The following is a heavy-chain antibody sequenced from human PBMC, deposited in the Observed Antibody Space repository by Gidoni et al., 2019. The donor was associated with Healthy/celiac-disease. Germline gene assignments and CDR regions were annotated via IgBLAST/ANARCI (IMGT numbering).Heavy chain of an antibody. V-gene: IGHV3-11*01. D-gene: IGHD3-10*01. J-gene: IGHJ6*02. CDR3: ARERYYYGPETYYYGMDV. CDR2: ISSSGSTI. CDR1: GFTFSDYY. Sequence: QVQLVESGGGLVKPGGSLRLSCAASGFTFSDYYMSWIRQAPGKGLEWVSYISSSGSTIYKEDSVKGRFTISRDNAKNSRYLQMNSLRAEDKAVYYCARERYYYGPETYYYGMDVWGQGTTVTVSS.